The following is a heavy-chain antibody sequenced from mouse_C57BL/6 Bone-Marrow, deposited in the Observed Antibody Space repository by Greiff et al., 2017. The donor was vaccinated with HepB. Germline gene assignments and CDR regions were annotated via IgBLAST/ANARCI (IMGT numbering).Heavy chain of an antibody. J-gene: IGHJ2*01. CDR3: TKARLLVGYL. CDR2: IDPENGDT. V-gene: IGHV14-4*01. Sequence: VQLQQSGAELVRPGASVKLSCTASGFNIKDDYMHWVKQRPEQGLEWIGWIDPENGDTAYASKFQGKATITADTSSNTAYLQLSSLTSEDTAVYYCTKARLLVGYLGGQGTTLTVSS. CDR1: GFNIKDDY. D-gene: IGHD2-10*02.